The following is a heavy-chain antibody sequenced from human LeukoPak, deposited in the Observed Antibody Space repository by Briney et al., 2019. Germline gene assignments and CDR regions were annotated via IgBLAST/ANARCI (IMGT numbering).Heavy chain of an antibody. D-gene: IGHD2-2*01. CDR3: ARESGYCSSTSCFPFDY. CDR2: IFPIFGTA. Sequence: ASVKVSCKASGGTFSSYAISWVRQAPGQGLEWMGGIFPIFGTANYAQKFQGRVTITADESTSTAYMELSSLRSEDTAVYYCARESGYCSSTSCFPFDYWGQGTLVTVSS. V-gene: IGHV1-69*01. CDR1: GGTFSSYA. J-gene: IGHJ4*02.